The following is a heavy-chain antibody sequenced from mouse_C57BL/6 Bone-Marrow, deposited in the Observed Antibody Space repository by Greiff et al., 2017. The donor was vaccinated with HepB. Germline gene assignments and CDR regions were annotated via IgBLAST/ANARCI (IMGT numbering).Heavy chain of an antibody. D-gene: IGHD1-1*01. CDR2: IYPSDSET. Sequence: QVQLQQPGAELVRPGSSVKLSCKASGYTFTSYWMHWVKQRPIQGLEWIGNIYPSDSETHYNQKFKDKATLTVDKSSSTAYMQLSSLTSEDSAVYYCARRNYGSRPFAYWGQGTLVTVSA. J-gene: IGHJ3*01. CDR3: ARRNYGSRPFAY. V-gene: IGHV1-52*01. CDR1: GYTFTSYW.